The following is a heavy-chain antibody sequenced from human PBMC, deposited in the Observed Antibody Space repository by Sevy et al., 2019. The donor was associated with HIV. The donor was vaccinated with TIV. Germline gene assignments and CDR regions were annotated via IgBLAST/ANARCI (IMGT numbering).Heavy chain of an antibody. CDR2: ITSDATYI. J-gene: IGHJ4*02. V-gene: IGHV3-21*06. CDR1: GFTFSRYT. D-gene: IGHD5-18*01. Sequence: GGSLRLSCAASGFTFSRYTMHWVRQAPGKGLEWVSSITSDATYISYADSLRGRFTISSDNAKNYLFLQMSSLRAEDTAVYCSARDNATYSTGSYIRYFDYWGQGTLVTVSS. CDR3: ARDNATYSTGSYIRYFDY.